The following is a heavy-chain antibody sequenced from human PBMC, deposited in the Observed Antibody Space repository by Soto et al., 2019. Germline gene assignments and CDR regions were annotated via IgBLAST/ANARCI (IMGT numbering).Heavy chain of an antibody. Sequence: EVQLLESGGGVVKPGGSLRLSCAASGFSFSSYGMSWVRQAPGKGLEWVSTFKSIADTTYYADSVKGRFTVSSDNADNMRYLQMSGLRAEDTAVYYCAKGPDPGAVDVWGQGTVVTVSS. D-gene: IGHD3-10*01. J-gene: IGHJ3*01. CDR3: AKGPDPGAVDV. CDR2: FKSIADTT. CDR1: GFSFSSYG. V-gene: IGHV3-23*01.